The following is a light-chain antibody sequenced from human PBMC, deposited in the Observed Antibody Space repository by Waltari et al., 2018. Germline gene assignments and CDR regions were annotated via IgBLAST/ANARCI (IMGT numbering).Light chain of an antibody. CDR3: SSRDSSASHVL. V-gene: IGLV3-19*01. Sequence: SSELTQDPAVSVALGQTVRITCTGASLRTSYASWYQQKSGQAPILVLFVKNKRPSGIPDRFSGYNSETTTSLTITGAQAEDEADYYCSSRDSSASHVLFAGGTKLTVL. J-gene: IGLJ2*01. CDR2: VKN. CDR1: SLRTSY.